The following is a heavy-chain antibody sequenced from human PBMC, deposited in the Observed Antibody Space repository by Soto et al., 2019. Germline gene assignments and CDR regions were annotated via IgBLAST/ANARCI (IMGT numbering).Heavy chain of an antibody. J-gene: IGHJ6*02. Sequence: QVQLVQSGAEVKKPGSSVKVSCKASGGTFSSYAVSWVRQAPGQGLEWMGGIIPIFGTVIYAQQSQGRVTITADESTKTAYMELRSLRFEDTAVYYCARDSHPPALTGDILRWDVWGQGTTVTVSS. D-gene: IGHD7-27*01. CDR1: GGTFSSYA. V-gene: IGHV1-69*01. CDR3: ARDSHPPALTGDILRWDV. CDR2: IIPIFGTV.